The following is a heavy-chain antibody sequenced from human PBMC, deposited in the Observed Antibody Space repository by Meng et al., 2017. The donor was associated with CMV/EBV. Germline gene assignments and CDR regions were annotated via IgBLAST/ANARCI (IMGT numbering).Heavy chain of an antibody. CDR3: ASDHATWFDP. Sequence: GESLKISCAASGFTFSSYWMSWVRQAPGKGLEWVANIKQDGSEKYYVDSVKGRFTISRDNAKNSLYLQMNSLRAEDTAVYCCASDHATWFDPWGQGTLVTVSS. V-gene: IGHV3-7*01. D-gene: IGHD2-15*01. J-gene: IGHJ5*02. CDR1: GFTFSSYW. CDR2: IKQDGSEK.